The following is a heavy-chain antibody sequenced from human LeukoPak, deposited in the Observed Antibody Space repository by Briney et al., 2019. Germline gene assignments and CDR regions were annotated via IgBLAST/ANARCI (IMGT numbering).Heavy chain of an antibody. Sequence: SETLSLTCTVSGGSISSYYWSWIRQPAGKGLEWIGRIYTSGSTNYNPSLKSRVTMSVDTSKNQFSLKLGSVTAADTAVYYCARVSRLDFWSGPYYYYYMDVWGKGTTVTVSS. V-gene: IGHV4-4*07. CDR1: GGSISSYY. CDR2: IYTSGST. D-gene: IGHD3-3*01. CDR3: ARVSRLDFWSGPYYYYYMDV. J-gene: IGHJ6*03.